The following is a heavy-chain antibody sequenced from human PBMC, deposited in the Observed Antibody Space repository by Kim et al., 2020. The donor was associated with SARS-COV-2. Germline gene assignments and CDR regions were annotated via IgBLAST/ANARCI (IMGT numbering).Heavy chain of an antibody. V-gene: IGHV4-39*01. CDR2: IYYSGST. J-gene: IGHJ5*02. D-gene: IGHD6-13*01. CDR1: GGSISSSSYY. CDR3: ARWKSSGWSNTERYNWFDP. Sequence: SETLSLTCTVSGGSISSSSYYWGWIRQPPGKGLEWIGSIYYSGSTYYNPSLKSRVTISVDTSKNQFSLKLSSVTAADTAVYYCARWKSSGWSNTERYNWFDPWGQGTLVTVSS.